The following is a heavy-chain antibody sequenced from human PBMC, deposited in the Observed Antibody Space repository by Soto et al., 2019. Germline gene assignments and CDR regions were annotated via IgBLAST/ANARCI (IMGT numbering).Heavy chain of an antibody. CDR3: AKALPSYGMDV. D-gene: IGHD1-26*01. CDR2: ISYDGSKK. V-gene: IGHV3-30*18. Sequence: GGSLRLSCAASGFTFSSYGMHWVRQSPGKGLEWVAVISYDGSKKSYADSVKGRFTISRDNSKNPLYLQMNCLRAEDTAVYYCAKALPSYGMDVWGQGTPVTVSS. J-gene: IGHJ6*02. CDR1: GFTFSSYG.